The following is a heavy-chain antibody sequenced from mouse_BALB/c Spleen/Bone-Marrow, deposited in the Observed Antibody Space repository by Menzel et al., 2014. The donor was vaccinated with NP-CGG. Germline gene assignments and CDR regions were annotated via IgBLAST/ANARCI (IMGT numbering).Heavy chain of an antibody. V-gene: IGHV1-66*01. Sequence: QVQLQQSGPELVKPGASVKISCNASGYSFTSYYIHWVKQRPGQGLEWIGWIFPGSGNTKYNEKFKGKATLTADTSSSTAYMQLNSLTSEDSAVYFCARSGYVGNYPYFDYWGQGTTLTVSS. CDR3: ARSGYVGNYPYFDY. J-gene: IGHJ2*01. D-gene: IGHD2-1*01. CDR1: GYSFTSYY. CDR2: IFPGSGNT.